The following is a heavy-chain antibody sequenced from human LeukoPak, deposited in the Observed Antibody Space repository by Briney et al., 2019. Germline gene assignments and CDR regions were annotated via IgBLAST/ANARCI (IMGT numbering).Heavy chain of an antibody. D-gene: IGHD3-16*01. J-gene: IGHJ3*02. Sequence: SETLSLTCAVYGGSFSGYYWSWIRQHPGKGLEWIGYIYYSGSTYYNPSLKSRVTISVDTSKNQFSLKLSSVTAADTAVYYCAREGAAAFDIWGQGTMVTVSS. CDR1: GGSFSGYY. CDR3: AREGAAAFDI. V-gene: IGHV4-31*11. CDR2: IYYSGST.